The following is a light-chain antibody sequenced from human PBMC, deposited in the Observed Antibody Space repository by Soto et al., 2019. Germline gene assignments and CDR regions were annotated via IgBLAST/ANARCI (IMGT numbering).Light chain of an antibody. J-gene: IGLJ1*01. CDR3: LSYVGRETGV. CDR1: SNDIGAYNY. V-gene: IGLV2-8*01. CDR2: EVF. Sequence: QSALTQPPSASGSPGQSVTISCTGTSNDIGAYNYVSWYQHHPGKVPKLLIYEVFRRPSGVPDRFSASKSGNTASLTVSGLQPEDEADYYCLSYVGRETGVFGSGTKRTVL.